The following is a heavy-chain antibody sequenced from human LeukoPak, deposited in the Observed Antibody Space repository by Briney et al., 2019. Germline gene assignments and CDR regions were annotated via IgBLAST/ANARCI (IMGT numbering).Heavy chain of an antibody. CDR3: ASWSSYYDTSGSIDY. Sequence: GGSLRLSCAASGFTVSSNYMNWVRQAPGKGLEWVSVIYSGGSTYYADSVKGRFTISRDNSKNTLYLQMNSLRAEDTAVYYCASWSSYYDTSGSIDYWGQGTLVTVSS. CDR1: GFTVSSNY. J-gene: IGHJ4*02. V-gene: IGHV3-66*01. CDR2: IYSGGST. D-gene: IGHD3-22*01.